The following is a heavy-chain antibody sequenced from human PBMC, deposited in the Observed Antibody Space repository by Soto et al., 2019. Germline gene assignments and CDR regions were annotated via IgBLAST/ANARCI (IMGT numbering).Heavy chain of an antibody. V-gene: IGHV3-23*01. Sequence: SCKASGCTFTSYYMSWVRQAPGKGLEWVSAISGSGGSTYYADSVKGRFTISRDNSKNTLYLQMNSLRAEDTAVYYCAKDHRAPRHRYLDYWGQGTLVTVSS. J-gene: IGHJ4*02. CDR1: GCTFTSYY. CDR3: AKDHRAPRHRYLDY. D-gene: IGHD6-6*01. CDR2: ISGSGGST.